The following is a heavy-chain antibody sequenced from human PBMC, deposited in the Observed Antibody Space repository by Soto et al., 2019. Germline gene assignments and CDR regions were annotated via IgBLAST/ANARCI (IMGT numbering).Heavy chain of an antibody. CDR3: ARVLLWFGELHYFDY. J-gene: IGHJ4*02. Sequence: ASVKVSCKASGYTFTNFGPSWVRQAPGQGLEWMGWISAYNGNTYYAQRVQGRVTMTTDTSTSTAYMELRSLGSDDTAMYYCARVLLWFGELHYFDYWGQGSLVTVSS. CDR1: GYTFTNFG. V-gene: IGHV1-18*01. D-gene: IGHD3-10*01. CDR2: ISAYNGNT.